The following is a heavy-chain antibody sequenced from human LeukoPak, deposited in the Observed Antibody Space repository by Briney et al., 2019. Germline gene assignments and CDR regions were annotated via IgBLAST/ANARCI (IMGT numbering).Heavy chain of an antibody. J-gene: IGHJ3*02. V-gene: IGHV4-34*01. CDR3: ASLWPYQLSAFDI. D-gene: IGHD2-2*01. CDR2: INHSGST. Sequence: SETLSLTCAVYGGSFSGYYWSWIRQPPGKGLEWIGEINHSGSTNYNPSLKSRVTISVDTSKNQFSLKLSSVTAADTAVYYCASLWPYQLSAFDIWGQGTLVTVSS. CDR1: GGSFSGYY.